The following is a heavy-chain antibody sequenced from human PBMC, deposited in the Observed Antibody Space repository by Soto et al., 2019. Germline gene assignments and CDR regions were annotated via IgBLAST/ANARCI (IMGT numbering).Heavy chain of an antibody. D-gene: IGHD7-27*01. V-gene: IGHV4-34*01. CDR2: IHPSGST. CDR1: GGSLNNYY. J-gene: IGHJ6*02. Sequence: SETLSLTCDVYGGSLNNYYWTWIRQSLGKGLEWIGEIHPSGSTDYDPSLKSRVTMSLDTSKNQFSLKLTSVTAADTAVYYCARGLDQYKLGNVWGPGTTVTVSS. CDR3: ARGLDQYKLGNV.